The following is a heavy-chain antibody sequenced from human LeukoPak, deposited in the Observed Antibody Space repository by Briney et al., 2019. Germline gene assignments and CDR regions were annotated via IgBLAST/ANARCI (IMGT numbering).Heavy chain of an antibody. V-gene: IGHV1-2*02. CDR1: GGTFSSYA. J-gene: IGHJ4*02. CDR2: INGESGDT. CDR3: ARKVVGSTHPLDY. D-gene: IGHD1-26*01. Sequence: GASVKVSCKASGGTFSSYAISWVRQAPGQGLEWMGWINGESGDTKYAQRFQGRVTMTRDTSTTTVNMELTRLESDDTAVYYCARKVVGSTHPLDYWGQGTLVTVSS.